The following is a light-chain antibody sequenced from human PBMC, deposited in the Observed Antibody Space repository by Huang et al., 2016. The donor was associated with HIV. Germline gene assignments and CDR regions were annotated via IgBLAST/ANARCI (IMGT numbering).Light chain of an antibody. CDR1: QSINSN. J-gene: IGKJ4*01. V-gene: IGKV3-15*01. CDR3: QHYNNWPPLVT. Sequence: EIVMTQSPATLSVSPRERATVSCRASQSINSNLAWYQQKPGQAPRLLIYGASTRATGIPARFRGSGSATELTLTISSLQSEDFAFYYCQHYNNWPPLVTFGGGTKVEIK. CDR2: GAS.